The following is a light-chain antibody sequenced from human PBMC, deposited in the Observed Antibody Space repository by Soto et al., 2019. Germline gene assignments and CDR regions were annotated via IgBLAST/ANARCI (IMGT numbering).Light chain of an antibody. CDR3: QHQRTSMNT. V-gene: IGKV3-20*01. CDR1: QSINNNY. Sequence: EIVLTQSPGSLSLSPGERATLSCRTSQSINNNYLAWYQQKPGQAPRLIIYATSSRATGIPDRFSGSGSGTDFTLPISRLELEDFAVYYCQHQRTSMNTFGQGTKLEIK. CDR2: ATS. J-gene: IGKJ2*01.